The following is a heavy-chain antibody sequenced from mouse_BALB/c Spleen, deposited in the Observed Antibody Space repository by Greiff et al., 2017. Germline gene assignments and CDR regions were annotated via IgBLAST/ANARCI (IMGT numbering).Heavy chain of an antibody. Sequence: VQLQQSGAELMKPGASVKISCKATGYTFSSYWIEWVKQRPGHGLEWIGEILPGSGSTNYNEKFKGKATFTADTSSNTAYMQLSSLTSEDSAVYYCARGGITTVVATRAMDYWGQGTSVTVSS. CDR3: ARGGITTVVATRAMDY. CDR2: ILPGSGST. D-gene: IGHD1-1*01. J-gene: IGHJ4*01. V-gene: IGHV1-9*01. CDR1: GYTFSSYW.